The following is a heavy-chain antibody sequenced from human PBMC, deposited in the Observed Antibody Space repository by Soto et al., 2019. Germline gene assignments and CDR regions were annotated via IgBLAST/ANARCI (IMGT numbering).Heavy chain of an antibody. CDR2: ISAYNGNT. CDR3: ARPASSYYYDSSGFVWPYGMDV. Sequence: SSVKVSCKASGYTFTSYGISWVRQAPGQGLEWMGWISAYNGNTNYAQKLQGRVTMTTDTSTSTAYMELRSLRSDDTAVYYGARPASSYYYDSSGFVWPYGMDVWGQGSTVTVSS. V-gene: IGHV1-18*04. D-gene: IGHD3-22*01. J-gene: IGHJ6*02. CDR1: GYTFTSYG.